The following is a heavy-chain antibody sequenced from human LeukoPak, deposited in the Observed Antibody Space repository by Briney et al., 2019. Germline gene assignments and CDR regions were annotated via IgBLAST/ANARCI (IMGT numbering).Heavy chain of an antibody. D-gene: IGHD3-3*01. CDR1: GGSISSSSYY. V-gene: IGHV4-39*01. J-gene: IGHJ4*02. CDR3: ARFRNAAPGYLTIFGAVSYETFDY. CDR2: IYYSGST. Sequence: SETLSLTCTVSGGSISSSSYYWGWIRQPPGKGLEWIGSIYYSGSTYYNLSLKSRVTISVDTSKNQFSLKLSSVPAADTAVYYCARFRNAAPGYLTIFGAVSYETFDYWGQGTLVTVSS.